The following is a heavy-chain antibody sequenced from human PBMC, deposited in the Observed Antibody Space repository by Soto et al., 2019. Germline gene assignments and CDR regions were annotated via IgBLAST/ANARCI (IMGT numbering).Heavy chain of an antibody. V-gene: IGHV1-69*01. D-gene: IGHD3-10*01. CDR3: ALWGFIDRDKKKNNYGIDV. J-gene: IGHJ6*02. Sequence: VQLVQSGAEVKKPGSSVKVSCKASGVTFNSYAISCVRQAPVQGLEWMGGIIPIFGTANYAQNLQARVAITEDESTSATYRQLRSLRFEDKAVYYCALWGFIDRDKKKNNYGIDVWGQSSKVTVS. CDR2: IIPIFGTA. CDR1: GVTFNSYA.